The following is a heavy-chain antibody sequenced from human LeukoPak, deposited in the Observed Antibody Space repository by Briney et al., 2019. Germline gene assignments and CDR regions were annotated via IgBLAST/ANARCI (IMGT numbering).Heavy chain of an antibody. CDR2: ITSDSSTR. CDR1: GFTFSSHS. CDR3: ELRYLLVGATQDY. D-gene: IGHD1-26*01. V-gene: IGHV3-48*01. J-gene: IGHJ4*02. Sequence: QAGGSLRLSCAASGFTFSSHSMNWVRQAPGQGLEWVSYITSDSSTRFYADSVKGRFTISRDNSKNTLYLQMNSLRAEDTAVYYCELRYLLVGATQDYWGQGTLVTVSS.